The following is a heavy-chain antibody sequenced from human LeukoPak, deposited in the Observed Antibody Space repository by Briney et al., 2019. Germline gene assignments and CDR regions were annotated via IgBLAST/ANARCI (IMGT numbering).Heavy chain of an antibody. J-gene: IGHJ4*02. CDR2: INNRGTT. CDR3: ARVPLWWLTPFDF. CDR1: GVSLSPHY. D-gene: IGHD5-12*01. Sequence: SETLSLTCAVSGVSLSPHYWSWLRRPLGKGLEWIGEINNRGTTNYSPSLRGRATISVDTSKNQFSLRLTSVTAADTAIYYCARVPLWWLTPFDFWGQGTLATVSS. V-gene: IGHV4-34*01.